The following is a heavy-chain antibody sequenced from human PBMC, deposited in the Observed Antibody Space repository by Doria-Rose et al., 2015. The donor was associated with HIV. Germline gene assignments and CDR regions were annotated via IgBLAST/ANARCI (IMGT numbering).Heavy chain of an antibody. D-gene: IGHD6-13*01. J-gene: IGHJ4*02. CDR3: ARRPPYSSSWKY. Sequence: LTRAVYGGSFRGYYWIWIRQSPGKGLQWIGEINHSGNSNYNPSLNSRVTVSVDTSKNQFSLKLRSVTAADTAVYYCARRPPYSSSWKYWGQGTLGTAST. CDR2: INHSGNS. CDR1: GGSFRGYY. V-gene: IGHV4-34*01.